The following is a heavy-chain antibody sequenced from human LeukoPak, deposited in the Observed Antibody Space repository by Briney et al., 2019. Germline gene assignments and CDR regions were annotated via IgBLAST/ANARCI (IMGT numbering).Heavy chain of an antibody. CDR2: ISSNGGST. CDR3: AKVGGYSYGPDDY. J-gene: IGHJ4*02. V-gene: IGHV3-64*04. D-gene: IGHD5-18*01. Sequence: GRSLRLSCSASGFTFSSYAMHWVRQAPGKGLEYVSAISSNGGSTYYADSVKGRFTISRDNSKNTLYLQMNSLRAEDTAVYYCAKVGGYSYGPDDYWGQGTLVTVSS. CDR1: GFTFSSYA.